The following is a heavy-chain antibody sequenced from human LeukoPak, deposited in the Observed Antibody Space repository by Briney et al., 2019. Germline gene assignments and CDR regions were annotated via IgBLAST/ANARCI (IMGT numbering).Heavy chain of an antibody. J-gene: IGHJ5*02. CDR2: INHAGNT. V-gene: IGHV4-34*01. CDR1: GGSFNDYY. D-gene: IGHD3-10*01. Sequence: PSETLSLTCGVCGGSFNDYYWSWIRQPPGKGLEWIGEINHAGNTNYNPSLKSRVSMSVDRSKSQVSLHLNSVTAADTAVYYCARSHGAGLQWFDTWGQGTPVTVSS. CDR3: ARSHGAGLQWFDT.